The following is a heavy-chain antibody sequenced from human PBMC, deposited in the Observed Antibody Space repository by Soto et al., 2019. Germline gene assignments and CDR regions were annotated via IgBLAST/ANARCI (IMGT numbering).Heavy chain of an antibody. D-gene: IGHD3-10*01. Sequence: EVQLVESGGGLVQPGGSLRLSCAASGSTFDDYAIHWVRQIPGKGLEWVSGISWNGDATGYADSVKGRFTISRDNAKNSLYLQMDSLKSEDTAMYYCANLPLYGSGFDCWGRGTLVTVSS. CDR2: ISWNGDAT. V-gene: IGHV3-9*01. CDR1: GSTFDDYA. CDR3: ANLPLYGSGFDC. J-gene: IGHJ4*02.